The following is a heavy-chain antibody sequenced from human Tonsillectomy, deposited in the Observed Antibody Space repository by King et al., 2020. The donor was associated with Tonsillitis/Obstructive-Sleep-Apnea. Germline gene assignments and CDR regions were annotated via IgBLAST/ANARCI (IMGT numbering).Heavy chain of an antibody. Sequence: VQLVESGGGLVQPGGSLRLSCAASGFTFSSYAMSWVRQAPGKGLEWVSAISGIGVSTYDADSVKGRFTTSRDNSKNTLYLQMNSLRAEDTAVYYCAKDWGDIAARPRHFDYWGQGTLVTVSS. J-gene: IGHJ4*02. CDR3: AKDWGDIAARPRHFDY. CDR2: ISGIGVST. V-gene: IGHV3-23*04. CDR1: GFTFSSYA. D-gene: IGHD6-6*01.